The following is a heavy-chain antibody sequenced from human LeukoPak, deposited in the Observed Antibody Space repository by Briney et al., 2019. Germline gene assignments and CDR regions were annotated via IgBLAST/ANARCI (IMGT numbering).Heavy chain of an antibody. J-gene: IGHJ6*03. D-gene: IGHD4-17*01. CDR3: TRHVSADYGDYVGYYYYYMDV. Sequence: GGSLRLSCAASGFTFSGSAMHWVRHASGKGLEWVGRIRSKANSYATAYAASVKGRFTISRDDSKNTAYLQMNSLKTEDTAVYYCTRHVSADYGDYVGYYYYYMDVWGKGTTVTVSS. CDR2: IRSKANSYAT. CDR1: GFTFSGSA. V-gene: IGHV3-73*01.